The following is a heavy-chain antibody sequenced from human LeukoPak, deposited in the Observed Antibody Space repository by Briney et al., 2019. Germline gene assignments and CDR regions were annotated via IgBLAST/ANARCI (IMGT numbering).Heavy chain of an antibody. CDR3: ARGHTILDGYSYETRTFDY. Sequence: PSETLSLTCTVSGGSISSYYWSWIRQSPGKGLEWIGYIYYGGCTNYNPSLKSRVTISVDTSKNQFSLKLSSVTAADTAVYYCARGHTILDGYSYETRTFDYWGQGTLVTVSS. CDR1: GGSISSYY. D-gene: IGHD5-24*01. V-gene: IGHV4-59*01. J-gene: IGHJ4*02. CDR2: IYYGGCT.